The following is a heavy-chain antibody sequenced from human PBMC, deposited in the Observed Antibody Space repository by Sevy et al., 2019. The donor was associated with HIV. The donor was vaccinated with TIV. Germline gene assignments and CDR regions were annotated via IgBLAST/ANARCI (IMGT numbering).Heavy chain of an antibody. CDR2: ISSSSSYI. J-gene: IGHJ4*02. CDR1: GFTFSSYS. Sequence: GWSLRLSCAASGFTFSSYSMNWVRQAPGKGLEWVSSISSSSSYIYYADSVKGRFTISRDNAKNSLYLQMNSLRAEDTAVYYCAREHCSSTSCSANLDYWGQGTLVTVSS. D-gene: IGHD2-2*01. V-gene: IGHV3-21*01. CDR3: AREHCSSTSCSANLDY.